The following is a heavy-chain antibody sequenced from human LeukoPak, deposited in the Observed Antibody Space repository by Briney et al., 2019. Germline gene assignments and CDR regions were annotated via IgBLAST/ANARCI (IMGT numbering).Heavy chain of an antibody. D-gene: IGHD4-17*01. CDR3: ARDYGDYVHYYYGMDV. Sequence: ASVKVSCKASGYTFTSYYMHWVRQAPGQGLEWMGIINPSGGSTSYAQKFQGRVTMTRDTSTSTVYMELSSLRSEGTAVYYCARDYGDYVHYYYGMDVWGQGTTVTVSS. CDR2: INPSGGST. CDR1: GYTFTSYY. V-gene: IGHV1-46*01. J-gene: IGHJ6*02.